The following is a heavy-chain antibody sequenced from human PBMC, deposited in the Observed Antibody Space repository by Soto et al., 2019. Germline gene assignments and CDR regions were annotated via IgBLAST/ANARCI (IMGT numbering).Heavy chain of an antibody. J-gene: IGHJ4*02. CDR2: ISAYNGNT. V-gene: IGHV1-18*01. Sequence: ASVKVSCKASGYTFTSYGISWVRQAPGQGLEWMGWISAYNGNTNYAQKLQGRVTMTTDTSTSTAYMELRSLRSDDTAVYYCAVFGPHIAAAGAQVSYWGQGTLVTVSS. CDR3: AVFGPHIAAAGAQVSY. D-gene: IGHD6-13*01. CDR1: GYTFTSYG.